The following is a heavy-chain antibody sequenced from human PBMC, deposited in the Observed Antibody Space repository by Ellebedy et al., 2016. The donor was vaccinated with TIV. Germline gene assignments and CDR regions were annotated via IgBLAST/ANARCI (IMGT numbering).Heavy chain of an antibody. J-gene: IGHJ4*02. Sequence: MPSETLSLTCTVSGGFNSDYYWSWIRQSPGKGPEWIGYIQYNGRTRFDPSLKSRVTMSVDTSKNQFSLRLSSLTAADTAIYYCARTTMGGEWPYFDYWGQGALVTVSS. CDR3: ARTTMGGEWPYFDY. D-gene: IGHD3-10*01. CDR2: IQYNGRT. CDR1: GGFNSDYY. V-gene: IGHV4-59*08.